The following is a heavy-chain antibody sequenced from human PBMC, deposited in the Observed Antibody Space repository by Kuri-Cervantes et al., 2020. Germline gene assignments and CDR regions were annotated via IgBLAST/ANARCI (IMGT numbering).Heavy chain of an antibody. CDR1: GFTFSDYW. J-gene: IGHJ4*02. Sequence: GESLKISCAASGFTFSDYWMHWVRQAPGRGLVWVSAISGSGGSTYYADSVKGRFTISRDNAKNSLYLQMNSLRAEDTAVYYRARTVGDFWSYFDYWGQGTLVTVSS. CDR3: ARTVGDFWSYFDY. D-gene: IGHD4-17*01. V-gene: IGHV3-21*01. CDR2: ISGSGGST.